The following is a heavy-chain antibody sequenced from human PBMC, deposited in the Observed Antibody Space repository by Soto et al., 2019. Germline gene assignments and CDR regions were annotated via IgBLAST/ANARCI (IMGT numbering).Heavy chain of an antibody. CDR2: TYYRSRWYN. CDR1: GDSVSSNSAA. Sequence: SQTLSLTCAISGDSVSSNSAAWNWIRLSPSRGLEWLARTYYRSRWYNDYAVSVRSRITVNPDTSKNQFSLQLTSVTPEDTAVFYCAETTPHTWYYRDVGGKGTRSTAS. J-gene: IGHJ6*03. D-gene: IGHD2-15*01. CDR3: AETTPHTWYYRDV. V-gene: IGHV6-1*01.